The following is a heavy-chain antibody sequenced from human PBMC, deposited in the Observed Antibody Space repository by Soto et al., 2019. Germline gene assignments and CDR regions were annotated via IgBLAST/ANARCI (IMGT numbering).Heavy chain of an antibody. CDR3: AKDKDWSGVYGMDV. D-gene: IGHD3-3*01. Sequence: PGGSLRLSCAASGFTFSSYAMSWVRQAPGKGLEWVTAINGGSTTYYADSVKGRFTISRDNAKNTLYLQMNSLRAEDTAVYYCAKDKDWSGVYGMDVWGQGTMVTVSS. CDR2: INGGSTT. CDR1: GFTFSSYA. J-gene: IGHJ6*02. V-gene: IGHV3-23*01.